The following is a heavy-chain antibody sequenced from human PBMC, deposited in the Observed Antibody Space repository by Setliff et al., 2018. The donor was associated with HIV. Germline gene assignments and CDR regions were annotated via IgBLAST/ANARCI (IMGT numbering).Heavy chain of an antibody. V-gene: IGHV1-2*02. CDR1: GYTFNNYG. CDR3: ATGVVPDYDY. Sequence: ASVKVSCKTSGYTFNNYGINWLRQVPGQGLEWMGWINPNSGDTKHAQKFQGRVSMTRDTSTTTAYLEVSSLRSDDTAVYYCATGVVPDYDYWGQGTLVTVSS. J-gene: IGHJ4*02. CDR2: INPNSGDT. D-gene: IGHD7-27*01.